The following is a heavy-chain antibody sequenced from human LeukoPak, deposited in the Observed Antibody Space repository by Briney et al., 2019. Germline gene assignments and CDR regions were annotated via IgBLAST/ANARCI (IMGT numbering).Heavy chain of an antibody. D-gene: IGHD3-9*01. CDR1: GFSLGTRGLG. V-gene: IGHV2-5*01. J-gene: IGHJ4*02. CDR3: AHSPYDILTNYGPRGYFDY. Sequence: SGPTLLNATQTLTLTFTFSGFSLGTRGLGVGWIRQPPVKALEWLSLNYWNDDKRHSPSLKSRLTITKHTSKNQLLLTMTNMDPVDTATYYCAHSPYDILTNYGPRGYFDYWGQGTLVTVSS. CDR2: NYWNDDK.